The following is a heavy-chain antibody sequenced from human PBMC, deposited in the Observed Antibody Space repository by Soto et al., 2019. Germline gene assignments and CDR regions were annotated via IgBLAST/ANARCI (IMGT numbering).Heavy chain of an antibody. CDR2: IYPGDSDT. CDR3: ARVWGPPHRHPTGYSSSSNWFDP. CDR1: GYSFTSYW. D-gene: IGHD6-13*01. Sequence: GESLKISCKGSGYSFTSYWIGWVRQMPGKGLEWMGIIYPGDSDTRYSPSIQDQVTISADKSISTAYLQWSSLKASDTAMYYCARVWGPPHRHPTGYSSSSNWFDPWGQGTLVTVTS. J-gene: IGHJ5*02. V-gene: IGHV5-51*01.